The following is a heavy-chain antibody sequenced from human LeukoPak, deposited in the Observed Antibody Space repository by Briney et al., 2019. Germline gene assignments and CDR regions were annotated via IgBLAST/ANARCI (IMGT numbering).Heavy chain of an antibody. CDR3: ARSHSGWQGHNNWFDP. Sequence: SETLSLTCEVSGYSISRDKYWGWIRLSPGKGLEWIGTIYHTGSTFYNPSLRSRVSISVDTSKNQFSLRFTSVTAADTAVYYCARSHSGWQGHNNWFDPWGQGTLVTVSS. CDR1: GYSISRDKY. CDR2: IYHTGST. J-gene: IGHJ5*02. V-gene: IGHV4-38-2*01. D-gene: IGHD6-19*01.